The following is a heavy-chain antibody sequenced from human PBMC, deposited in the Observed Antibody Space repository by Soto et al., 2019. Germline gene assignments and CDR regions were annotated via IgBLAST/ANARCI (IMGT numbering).Heavy chain of an antibody. J-gene: IGHJ4*02. CDR1: GYTFTGYY. D-gene: IGHD4-17*01. CDR3: ARGSVYGDYTPFDY. V-gene: IGHV1-2*02. CDR2: INPNSGGT. Sequence: ASVKVSCKASGYTFTGYYMHWVRQAPGQGLEWMGWINPNSGGTNYAQKFQGRVTMTRDTSISTAYMELSRLRSDDTAVYYCARGSVYGDYTPFDYWGQGTLVTVSS.